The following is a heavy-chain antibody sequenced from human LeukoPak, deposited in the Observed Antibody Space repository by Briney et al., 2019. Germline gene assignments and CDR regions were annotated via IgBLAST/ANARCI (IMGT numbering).Heavy chain of an antibody. CDR2: IRNDGSDK. CDR1: GCSFRSYG. CDR3: AKDLEAGTSGYSLDY. J-gene: IGHJ4*02. D-gene: IGHD3-22*01. V-gene: IGHV3-30*02. Sequence: GGSLRISCAASGCSFRSYGMHWVRQAPGQGLEWVAFIRNDGSDKYYADSVRGRFTISRDNSKNSLHVQMNSLRVEDTGVYYCAKDLEAGTSGYSLDYWGQGTLVSVSS.